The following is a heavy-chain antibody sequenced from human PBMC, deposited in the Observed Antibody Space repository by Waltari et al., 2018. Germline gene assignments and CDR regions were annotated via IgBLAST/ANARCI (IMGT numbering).Heavy chain of an antibody. V-gene: IGHV1-8*03. J-gene: IGHJ4*02. Sequence: QVQLVQSGAEVKKPGASVKVSCKASGYTFTSYDINCVRQATGQGLRWMGWMNHNSGNKGDAQKFQGRVTITRNTSISTAYMELSSVTAADTAVYYCARGWVVIRGHDYWGQGTLVTVSS. CDR1: GYTFTSYD. CDR3: ARGWVVIRGHDY. CDR2: MNHNSGNK. D-gene: IGHD3-22*01.